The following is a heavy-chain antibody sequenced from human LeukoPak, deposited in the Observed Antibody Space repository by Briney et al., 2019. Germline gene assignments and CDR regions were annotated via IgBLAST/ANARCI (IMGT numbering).Heavy chain of an antibody. CDR2: ISYDGSNK. Sequence: GWSLRLSCAASGFTFSSYAMHWVRQAPGKGLEWVAVISYDGSNKYYADSVKGRFTISRDNSKNALYLQMNSLRAEDTAVYYCARELITMIVVVLPGAFDIWGQGTMVTVSS. CDR3: ARELITMIVVVLPGAFDI. J-gene: IGHJ3*02. D-gene: IGHD3-22*01. CDR1: GFTFSSYA. V-gene: IGHV3-30-3*01.